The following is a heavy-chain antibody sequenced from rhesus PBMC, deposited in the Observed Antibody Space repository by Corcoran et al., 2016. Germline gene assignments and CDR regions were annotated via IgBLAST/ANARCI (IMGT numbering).Heavy chain of an antibody. D-gene: IGHD6-13*01. V-gene: IGHV4S12*01. CDR2: IYSNGDST. CDR3: ARNGRGSSWSYYFDY. J-gene: IGHJ4*01. Sequence: QVQLQESGPGVVKPSETLSLTCAVSGGSITSAYYFWSWIRPPPGKGLEWSGGIYSNGDSTNYNTSSKSRVPISKDTSTNLLSLKLTSVTAAETAVYYCARNGRGSSWSYYFDYWGQGVLVTVSS. CDR1: GGSITSAYYF.